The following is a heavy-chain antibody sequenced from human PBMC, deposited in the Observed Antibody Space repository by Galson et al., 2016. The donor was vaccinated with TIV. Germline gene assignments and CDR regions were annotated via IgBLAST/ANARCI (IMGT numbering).Heavy chain of an antibody. Sequence: SLRLPCAASGLTFDDYDFSWVRQAPGKGLEWVSSINWSGASTGHADSVKGRFTISRDNAKNSLYLQMNDLRVEDTAFYHCAREVTCGGACYYFDFWGQGTLVTVSS. D-gene: IGHD2-21*02. J-gene: IGHJ4*02. V-gene: IGHV3-20*01. CDR1: GLTFDDYD. CDR2: INWSGAST. CDR3: AREVTCGGACYYFDF.